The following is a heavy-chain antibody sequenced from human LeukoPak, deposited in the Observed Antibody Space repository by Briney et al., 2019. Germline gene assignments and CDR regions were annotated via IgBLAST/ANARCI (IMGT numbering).Heavy chain of an antibody. V-gene: IGHV1-69*13. J-gene: IGHJ4*02. D-gene: IGHD2-2*01. Sequence: SVKVSCKASGGTFSSYAISWVRQAPGQGLEWMGGIIPISGTTNYAQKFQGRVTITADESTSTAYMELSSLRSEDTAMYYCATYCSSANCYIRGYYFDYWGQGTLVTVSS. CDR2: IIPISGTT. CDR1: GGTFSSYA. CDR3: ATYCSSANCYIRGYYFDY.